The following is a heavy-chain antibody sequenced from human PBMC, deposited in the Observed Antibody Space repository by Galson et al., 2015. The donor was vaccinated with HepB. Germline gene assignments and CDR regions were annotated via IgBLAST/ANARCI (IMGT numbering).Heavy chain of an antibody. CDR1: GGSISSYY. CDR3: ARLPCSSTSCHHDHNYYYGMDV. CDR2: IYYSGST. J-gene: IGHJ6*02. V-gene: IGHV4-59*08. Sequence: SETLSLTCTVSGGSISSYYWSWIRQPPGKGLEWIGYIYYSGSTNYNPSLKSRVTISVDTSKNQFSLKLSSVTAADTAVYYCARLPCSSTSCHHDHNYYYGMDVWGQGTTVTVSS. D-gene: IGHD2-2*01.